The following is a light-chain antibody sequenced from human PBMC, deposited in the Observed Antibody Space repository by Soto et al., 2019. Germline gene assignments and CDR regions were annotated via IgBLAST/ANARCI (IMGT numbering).Light chain of an antibody. CDR2: DVT. Sequence: QAVVTQPRSVSGSPGQSVTISCTGTSSDVGGYNYVSWYQQHPGKAPKLMIYDVTKRPSGVPDRFSGSKSDNTASLTISGLQAEDEADYYCCSYAGTYIVVFGTGTKVTVL. CDR3: CSYAGTYIVV. J-gene: IGLJ1*01. CDR1: SSDVGGYNY. V-gene: IGLV2-11*01.